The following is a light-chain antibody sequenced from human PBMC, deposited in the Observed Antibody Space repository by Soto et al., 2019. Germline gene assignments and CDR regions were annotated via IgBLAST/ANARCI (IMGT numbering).Light chain of an antibody. CDR2: DAS. CDR3: QQYDNLPHT. J-gene: IGKJ2*01. CDR1: RDISNY. V-gene: IGKV1-33*01. Sequence: DIQMTQSPSSLSASVGDRVTITCPASRDISNYLNWYQQKPGKAPKLLIYDASNLETGVPSRFSGSGSATDFTFTISSLQPEDIATYYCQQYDNLPHTFGQGTKLEIK.